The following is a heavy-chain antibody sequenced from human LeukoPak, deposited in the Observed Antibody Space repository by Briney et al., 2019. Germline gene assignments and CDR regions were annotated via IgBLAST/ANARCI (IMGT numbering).Heavy chain of an antibody. Sequence: SGPTLVKPTQTLTLTCTFSGFSLSTSGVGVGWIRQPPGKALEWLALIYWNDDKRYSPSLKSRLTITKDTSKNQVVLTMTNMDPVDTATYYCAHHKYFWSGHTGVFDYWGREPWSPSPQ. V-gene: IGHV2-5*01. D-gene: IGHD3-3*01. CDR2: IYWNDDK. CDR3: AHHKYFWSGHTGVFDY. CDR1: GFSLSTSGVG. J-gene: IGHJ4*02.